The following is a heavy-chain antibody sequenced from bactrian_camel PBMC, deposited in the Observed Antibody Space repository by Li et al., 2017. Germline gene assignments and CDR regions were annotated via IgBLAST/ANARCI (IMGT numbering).Heavy chain of an antibody. J-gene: IGHJ4*01. Sequence: HVQLVESGGGSVQAGGSLRLSCAASGYTYSSHCMGWFRQYPGKEREGVAAIVTLGGTTYYDDSVTGRFTISQDNAKKTTYLQMDHLRTEDTAIYYCAAGWSYGVGTLLRRHYDYWGQGTQVTVS. D-gene: IGHD5*01. V-gene: IGHV3S1*01. CDR3: AAGWSYGVGTLLRRHYDY. CDR2: IVTLGGTT. CDR1: GYTYSSHC.